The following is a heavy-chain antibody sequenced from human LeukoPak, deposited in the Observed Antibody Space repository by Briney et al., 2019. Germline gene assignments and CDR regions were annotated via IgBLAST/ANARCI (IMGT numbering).Heavy chain of an antibody. CDR2: INHSGST. J-gene: IGHJ4*02. Sequence: SETLSLTCAVYGGSFSGYYWSWIRQPPGKGLEWIGEINHSGSTNYNPSLKSRVTISVDRSKNQFSLKLSSVTAADTAVYYCARTSSGYCDYWGQGTLVTVSS. CDR3: ARTSSGYCDY. CDR1: GGSFSGYY. D-gene: IGHD3-22*01. V-gene: IGHV4-34*01.